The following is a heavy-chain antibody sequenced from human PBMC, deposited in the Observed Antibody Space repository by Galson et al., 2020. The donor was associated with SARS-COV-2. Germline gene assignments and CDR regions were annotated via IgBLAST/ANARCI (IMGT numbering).Heavy chain of an antibody. CDR2: VLNSGTT. CDR1: GGSIRSSNYY. V-gene: IGHV4-39*07. J-gene: IGHJ5*02. Sequence: SETLSLTCTVSGGSIRSSNYYWGWIRQPPGKGLEWIGSVLNSGTTHYSPSLQSRVTISVDTSKNQFSLNLNSVTDADTAMYYCARDATSSGWYNWFDPWGQGTLVTVSS. D-gene: IGHD6-19*01. CDR3: ARDATSSGWYNWFDP.